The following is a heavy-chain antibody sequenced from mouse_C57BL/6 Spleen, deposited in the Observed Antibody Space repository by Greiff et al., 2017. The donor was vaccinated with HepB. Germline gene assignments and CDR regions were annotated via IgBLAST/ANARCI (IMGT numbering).Heavy chain of an antibody. CDR2: IDPSDSET. Sequence: VQLQQPGAELVRPGSSVKLSCKASGYTFTSYWMHWVKQRPIQGLEWIGNIDPSDSETNYNQKFKDKATLTGDKSSSTAYMQLSSLTSEDSAVYYCARATEGWFAYWGQGTLVTVSA. CDR1: GYTFTSYW. J-gene: IGHJ3*01. D-gene: IGHD1-1*01. V-gene: IGHV1-52*01. CDR3: ARATEGWFAY.